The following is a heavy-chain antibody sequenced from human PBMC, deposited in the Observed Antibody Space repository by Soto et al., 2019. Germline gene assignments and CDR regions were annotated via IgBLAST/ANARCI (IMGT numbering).Heavy chain of an antibody. CDR1: GFTLRSYE. CDR3: ARDSGYGSVNSVNHYLDF. CDR2: ITSSTRTT. D-gene: IGHD3-10*01. Sequence: GGSLRLSCEASGFTLRSYEMNWVRQAPGKGLEWISYITSSTRTTYYADSVKGRFIISRDNARKSVYLQMNSLRVEDTAVYYCARDSGYGSVNSVNHYLDFWGHGTLVTVSS. J-gene: IGHJ4*01. V-gene: IGHV3-48*03.